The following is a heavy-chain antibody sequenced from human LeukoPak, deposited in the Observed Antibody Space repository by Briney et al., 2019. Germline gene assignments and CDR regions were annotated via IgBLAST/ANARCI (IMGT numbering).Heavy chain of an antibody. CDR2: INPSGGST. CDR1: GDTFTSYY. D-gene: IGHD2-8*01. CDR3: ARGGDIVLMVYAVPDYYFDY. V-gene: IGHV1-46*01. Sequence: ASVKVSCKASGDTFTSYYMHWVRQAPGQGLEWMGVINPSGGSTGYAQKFQGRVTMTRDTSTSIVYMELRSLRSEDTAVYYCARGGDIVLMVYAVPDYYFDYSGQGTLVTVSS. J-gene: IGHJ4*02.